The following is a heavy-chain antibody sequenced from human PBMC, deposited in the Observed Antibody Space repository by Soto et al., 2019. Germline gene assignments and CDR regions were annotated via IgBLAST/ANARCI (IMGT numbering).Heavy chain of an antibody. V-gene: IGHV1-69*13. J-gene: IGHJ6*02. CDR3: ARDRVTKKSYYYYGMDV. CDR1: GGTFSSYA. D-gene: IGHD2-21*02. CDR2: IIPIFGTA. Sequence: GASVKVSCKASGGTFSSYAISWVRQAPGQGLEWMGGIIPIFGTANYAQKFQGRVTITADESTSTAYMELSSLRSEDTAVYYCARDRVTKKSYYYYGMDVWGQGTTVTVSS.